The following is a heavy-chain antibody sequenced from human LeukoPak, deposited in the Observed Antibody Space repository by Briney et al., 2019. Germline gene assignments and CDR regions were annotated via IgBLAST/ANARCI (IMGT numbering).Heavy chain of an antibody. CDR1: GGSFSGYY. CDR2: INHSGST. Sequence: SETLSLTCAVYGGSFSGYYWSWIRQPPGKGLEWIGEINHSGSTNYNPSLKSRVTISVDTSKNQFSLKLSSVTAADTAVYYCARGLSGSYSGNWFDPWGQGALVTVSS. CDR3: ARGLSGSYSGNWFDP. V-gene: IGHV4-34*01. D-gene: IGHD3-10*01. J-gene: IGHJ5*02.